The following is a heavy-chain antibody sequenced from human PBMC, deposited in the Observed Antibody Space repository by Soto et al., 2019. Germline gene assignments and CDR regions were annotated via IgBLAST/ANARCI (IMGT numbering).Heavy chain of an antibody. J-gene: IGHJ5*02. Sequence: QVHLEESGPGLVKASQTLTLTCTVSGDYINSGDYYWTWIRQSPGKGLEWLAYIYKTGTSYYNPSLRSRLFISIDMSTNRFSLQVTSVTGADTAFYYCARSLSASSGWFDPLGQGTLVTVSS. CDR2: IYKTGTS. CDR3: ARSLSASSGWFDP. D-gene: IGHD6-6*01. CDR1: GDYINSGDYY. V-gene: IGHV4-30-4*01.